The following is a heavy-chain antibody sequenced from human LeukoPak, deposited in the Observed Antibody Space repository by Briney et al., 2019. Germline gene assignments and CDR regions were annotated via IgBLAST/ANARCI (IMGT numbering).Heavy chain of an antibody. D-gene: IGHD2-8*01. CDR3: ARDPYCSNGVCDYGAFDH. Sequence: GGSLRLSCAASGFTFSNYWMTWVRQAPGKGLEWVANIKEDGSEEQYVDSVKGRFTISRDNARNSMYLQMNSLRAEDTAVYYCARDPYCSNGVCDYGAFDHWGQGTVVTVSS. V-gene: IGHV3-7*01. J-gene: IGHJ4*02. CDR1: GFTFSNYW. CDR2: IKEDGSEE.